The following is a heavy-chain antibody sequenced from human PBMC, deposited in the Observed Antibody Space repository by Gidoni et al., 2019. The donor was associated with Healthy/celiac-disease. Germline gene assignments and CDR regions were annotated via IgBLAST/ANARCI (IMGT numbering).Heavy chain of an antibody. CDR2: ISGSGGST. CDR1: GLPFSCYA. Sequence: EVQLLESGGGLVQPGGSLRLSCAASGLPFSCYAMSWVRQAPGKGLEWVSAISGSGGSTYYADSVKGRFTIARDNSKNTLYLQMNSLRAEDTAVYYCAKEAAWNDVGLTCDYWGQGTQVTVSS. V-gene: IGHV3-23*01. J-gene: IGHJ4*02. D-gene: IGHD1-1*01. CDR3: AKEAAWNDVGLTCDY.